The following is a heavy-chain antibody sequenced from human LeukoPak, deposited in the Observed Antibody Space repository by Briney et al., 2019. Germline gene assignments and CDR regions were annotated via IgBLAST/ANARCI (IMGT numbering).Heavy chain of an antibody. J-gene: IGHJ4*02. CDR1: GGSFSGYY. Sequence: SQTLSLTSAVYGGSFSGYYWSWIRQPPGKGLKWIGEINHSGSTNYNPSLKSRVTISVDTSKNQFSLKLSFVTAADTAVYYCARWRTYCSSTSCYAFDYWGQGTLVSVSS. D-gene: IGHD2-2*01. CDR2: INHSGST. CDR3: ARWRTYCSSTSCYAFDY. V-gene: IGHV4-34*01.